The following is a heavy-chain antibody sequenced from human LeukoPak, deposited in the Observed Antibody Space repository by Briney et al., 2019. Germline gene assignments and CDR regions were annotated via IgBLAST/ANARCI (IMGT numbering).Heavy chain of an antibody. Sequence: SETLSLTCAVYGGSLSGYYWSWIRQSPGKGLEWIGEINHGGSTNYNPSLKSRVTMSVDTSKNHFSLKLSSVTAADTAVYFCAREGRMSMGVEYWGQGTLVTVSS. D-gene: IGHD4/OR15-4a*01. CDR2: INHGGST. CDR3: AREGRMSMGVEY. CDR1: GGSLSGYY. J-gene: IGHJ4*02. V-gene: IGHV4-34*01.